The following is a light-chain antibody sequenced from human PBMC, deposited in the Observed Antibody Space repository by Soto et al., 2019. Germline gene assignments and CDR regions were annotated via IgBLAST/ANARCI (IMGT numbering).Light chain of an antibody. CDR2: GAS. Sequence: EAVLTQSPATLSVSPGEGATLSCRASQNVATNLAWYQQRPGQAPGLLIYGASKRAIGLPARFSGSGSGTEFTPTITILQSEDFAVYYRQQYNNWPQTFGQGTKVEIK. V-gene: IGKV3-15*01. CDR3: QQYNNWPQT. J-gene: IGKJ1*01. CDR1: QNVATN.